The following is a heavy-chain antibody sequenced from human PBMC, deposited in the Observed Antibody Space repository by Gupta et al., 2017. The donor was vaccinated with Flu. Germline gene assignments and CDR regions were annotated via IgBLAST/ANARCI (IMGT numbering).Heavy chain of an antibody. CDR3: ASDLTGARDF. CDR1: EFPLSTYW. D-gene: IGHD1-20*01. V-gene: IGHV3-74*01. Sequence: CCAAFEFPLSTYWVHWLRQVAGKGLEWVSRTKPEDTTISYADFVKGLFTIYSDNAKNTVFLQLNSLRAEDTAVYYCASDLTGARDFWGPGTLVTVSS. J-gene: IGHJ4*02. CDR2: TKPEDTTI.